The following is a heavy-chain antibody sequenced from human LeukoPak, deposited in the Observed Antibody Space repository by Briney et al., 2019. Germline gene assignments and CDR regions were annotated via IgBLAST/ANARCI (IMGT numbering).Heavy chain of an antibody. CDR1: EFTFSNRA. Sequence: GGSLRLSCAASEFTFSNRAMTWVGQAPGKGLEWVASISISGDRTYYADSVKGRFTISRDNSKNTVYLQMNSLGAEDTAIYYCANEIRPNDYWGQGTLVTVSS. CDR3: ANEIRPNDY. V-gene: IGHV3-23*01. CDR2: ISISGDRT. J-gene: IGHJ4*02. D-gene: IGHD6-6*01.